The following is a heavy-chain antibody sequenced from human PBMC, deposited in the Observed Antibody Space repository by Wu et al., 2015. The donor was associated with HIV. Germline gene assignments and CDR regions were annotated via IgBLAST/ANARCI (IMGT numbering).Heavy chain of an antibody. J-gene: IGHJ3*02. CDR3: ATTNRDQLLSHGRTTGGLLAFDI. V-gene: IGHV1-69*01. D-gene: IGHD2-2*01. Sequence: SVKVVLQGFWRDRSSRNAISWVRQAPGQGLEWMGGIIPFFGIANYAQNFQGRVTITVDDSTSTAYMQLNSLRSEDTAVFYCATTNRDQLLSHGRTTGGLLAFDIWGQGTVVTVSS. CDR2: IIPFFGIA. CDR1: RDRSSRNA.